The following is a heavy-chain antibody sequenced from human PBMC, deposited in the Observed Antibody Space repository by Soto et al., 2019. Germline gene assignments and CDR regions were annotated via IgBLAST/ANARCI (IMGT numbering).Heavy chain of an antibody. V-gene: IGHV3-23*01. D-gene: IGHD4-4*01. CDR3: ARGRSGTQYYSPMDV. CDR1: RFTFSSYA. Sequence: GGSLRLSCAASRFTFSSYAMGWVRQAPGKGLEWVSGISDSGAITYYADSVKGRFTISRDNSKNTLYLQMNSLRAEDTAVYYCARGRSGTQYYSPMDVWGQGTTVTVSS. J-gene: IGHJ6*02. CDR2: ISDSGAIT.